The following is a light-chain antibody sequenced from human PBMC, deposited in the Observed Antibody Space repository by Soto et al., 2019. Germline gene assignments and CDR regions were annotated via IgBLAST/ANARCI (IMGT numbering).Light chain of an antibody. J-gene: IGKJ1*01. Sequence: EIVLTQSPGTLSLSPGGRATLSCRASQSVSGSYLAWYQQKPGQAPRLLIYGASSRATGIPDRFSGSGSGTDFTLTISRLEPEDFAVYYCQQYGSSPETFGQGNKLDIK. CDR2: GAS. V-gene: IGKV3-20*01. CDR1: QSVSGSY. CDR3: QQYGSSPET.